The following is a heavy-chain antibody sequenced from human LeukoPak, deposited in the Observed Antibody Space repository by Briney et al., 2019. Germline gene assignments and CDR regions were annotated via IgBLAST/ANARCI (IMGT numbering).Heavy chain of an antibody. CDR3: ARDRAGAYQYNWFDP. Sequence: SQTLSLTCTVSGGSISSGSYYWSWIRQPAGKGLEWIGRIYTSGSTNYNPSLKSRVTISVGTSKNQFSLKLSSVTAADTAVYYCARDRAGAYQYNWFDPWGQGTLVTVSS. CDR1: GGSISSGSYY. D-gene: IGHD3-16*01. CDR2: IYTSGST. J-gene: IGHJ5*02. V-gene: IGHV4-61*02.